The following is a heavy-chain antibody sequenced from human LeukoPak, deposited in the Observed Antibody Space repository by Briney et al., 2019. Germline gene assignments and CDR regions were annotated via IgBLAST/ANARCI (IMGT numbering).Heavy chain of an antibody. Sequence: EASVKVSCKASGGTFSSYAISWVRQAPGQGLEWMGGIIPIFGTANYAQKFQGRVTITADESTSTAYMELSSLRSEDTAVYYCAREGSGSSQGYAFDIWGQGTMVTVSS. CDR3: AREGSGSSQGYAFDI. D-gene: IGHD1-26*01. CDR1: GGTFSSYA. V-gene: IGHV1-69*13. J-gene: IGHJ3*02. CDR2: IIPIFGTA.